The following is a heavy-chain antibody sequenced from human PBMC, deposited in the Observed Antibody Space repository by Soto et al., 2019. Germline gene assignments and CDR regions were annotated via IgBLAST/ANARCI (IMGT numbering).Heavy chain of an antibody. CDR2: ISDSGGST. J-gene: IGHJ6*02. D-gene: IGHD3-22*01. CDR1: GFTFSSYA. CDR3: ARGRRGYTAYYYYYGMDV. Sequence: VQLLDSGGGLVQPGGSLRLSCAASGFTFSSYAMSWVRQAPGKGLEWVSAISDSGGSTYYADSVKGRFTISRDNPKNTLYLQMNSLRAEDTAVYYCARGRRGYTAYYYYYGMDVWGQGTTVTVSS. V-gene: IGHV3-23*01.